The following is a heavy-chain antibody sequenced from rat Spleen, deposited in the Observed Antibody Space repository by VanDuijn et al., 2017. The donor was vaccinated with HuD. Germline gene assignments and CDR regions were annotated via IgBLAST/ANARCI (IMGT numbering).Heavy chain of an antibody. Sequence: EVQLVETGGDLVRPGRSLKLSCVASGFTFSDYNMAWVRQAPTKGLEWVAYITTGGGSTHYRDSVMGRFTISRDNAKSTLYLQMDSLRSEDTATYYCTTAAVGGYSSAYWGQGTLVTVSS. D-gene: IGHD1-11*01. CDR1: GFTFSDYN. CDR3: TTAAVGGYSSAY. V-gene: IGHV5-27*01. J-gene: IGHJ3*01. CDR2: ITTGGGST.